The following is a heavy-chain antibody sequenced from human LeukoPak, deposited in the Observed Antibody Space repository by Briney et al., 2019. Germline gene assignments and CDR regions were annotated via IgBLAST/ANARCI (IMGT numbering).Heavy chain of an antibody. V-gene: IGHV4-59*01. J-gene: IGHJ4*02. CDR3: ARGERLGPDF. Sequence: SETLSLTCTVSGGSISSYYWSWIRQPPGKGLEWIGYIYYSGSINYNPSLQSRITISVDTSRSYFSMKLSSATAADTAVYYCARGERLGPDFWGQGTLVTVSS. CDR1: GGSISSYY. CDR2: IYYSGSI. D-gene: IGHD1-1*01.